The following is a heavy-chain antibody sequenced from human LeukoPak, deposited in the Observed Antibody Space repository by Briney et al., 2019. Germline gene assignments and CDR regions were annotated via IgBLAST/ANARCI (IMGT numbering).Heavy chain of an antibody. J-gene: IGHJ4*02. V-gene: IGHV3-69-1*01. CDR1: GITFSDYH. CDR2: ISSSSST. D-gene: IGHD6-19*01. CDR3: ARVRYSSGWSFDY. Sequence: GGSLRLSCAASGITFSDYHVTWIRQAPGKGLEWLSYISSSSSTYYADSVKGRFTISRDNAKNSLYLQMNSLRAEDTAVYYCARVRYSSGWSFDYWGQGTLVTVSS.